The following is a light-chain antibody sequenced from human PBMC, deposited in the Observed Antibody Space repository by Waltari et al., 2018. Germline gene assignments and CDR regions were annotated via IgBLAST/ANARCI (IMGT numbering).Light chain of an antibody. CDR3: QEYYSGLYT. V-gene: IGKV1-5*01. J-gene: IGKJ2*01. CDR1: QRFGRW. CDR2: DIS. Sequence: DIQMTQSPSTLSASVGDRVTITCRASQRFGRWLAWYQQKPGQAPKLLIYDISTLEGGVPSRFSGSGSGTEFTLTINSLQAEDVAVYYCQEYYSGLYTFGQGTRLEIK.